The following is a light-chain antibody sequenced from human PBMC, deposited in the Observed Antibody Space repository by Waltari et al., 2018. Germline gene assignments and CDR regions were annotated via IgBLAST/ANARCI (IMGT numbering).Light chain of an antibody. V-gene: IGKV3-11*01. CDR2: DAS. CDR1: QSITNY. CDR3: QQRSNWPLLT. Sequence: ENVLTQSPATLSLSPGERATLSCRASQSITNYLAWYQQKRGQAPRLLISDASNRATGIPARFSGSGSGTDFTLTISGLEPEDFAVYYCQQRSNWPLLTFGGGTKVEIK. J-gene: IGKJ4*01.